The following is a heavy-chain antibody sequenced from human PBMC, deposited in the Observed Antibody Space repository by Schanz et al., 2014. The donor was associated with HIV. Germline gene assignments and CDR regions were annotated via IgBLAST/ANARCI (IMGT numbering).Heavy chain of an antibody. Sequence: EVQMLESGGGSVQPGGSLRLSCAASGFTFSNFAMSWVRQAPGKGLEWVANIKEDGSEKYHADSVKGRFTISRDNAKNTLYLNMYSLRAEDTAVYFCAKSNGGDTAVVQYYFDYWGQGTLVSVSS. V-gene: IGHV3-7*01. J-gene: IGHJ4*02. CDR1: GFTFSNFA. D-gene: IGHD5-18*01. CDR3: AKSNGGDTAVVQYYFDY. CDR2: IKEDGSEK.